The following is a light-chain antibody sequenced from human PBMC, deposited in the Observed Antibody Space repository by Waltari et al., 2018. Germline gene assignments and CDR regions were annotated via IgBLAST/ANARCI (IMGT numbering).Light chain of an antibody. CDR2: GGS. Sequence: IVLTQSPGTLSLSPGDRASLSCKASQSLGKNYLAWYQHKPGQAPRLLIYGGSSRAAGIPDRFSGSGSGTDFTLTISRLEPEDFAVYYCQQYASSVLYTFGQGTKLEIK. CDR1: QSLGKNY. V-gene: IGKV3-20*01. J-gene: IGKJ2*01. CDR3: QQYASSVLYT.